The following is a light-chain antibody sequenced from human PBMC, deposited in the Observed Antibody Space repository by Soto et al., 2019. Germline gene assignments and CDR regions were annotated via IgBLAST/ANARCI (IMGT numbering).Light chain of an antibody. Sequence: EIVMTQSPATLSVSPGERATLSCRASQSVSSNLSCYKQKPCQAPSLLIFGASTRATGSPAKCSGSGSGTEFTLTDSRLQSEDFAVYYCQQDNNWHQFGQGTKVEI. CDR1: QSVSSN. CDR2: GAS. J-gene: IGKJ1*01. V-gene: IGKV3-15*01. CDR3: QQDNNWHQ.